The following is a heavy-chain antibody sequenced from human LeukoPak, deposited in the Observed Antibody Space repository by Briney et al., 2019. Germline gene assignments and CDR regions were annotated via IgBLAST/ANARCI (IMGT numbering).Heavy chain of an antibody. CDR1: GFTLSSYA. Sequence: GGSLRLSCAASGFTLSSYAMNWVRQAPGKGLEWVSFISGGGDITYYADSVKGRFTISRDTSRNMVYLQMNSLSAEDTAVYYCAKDLTVVVPAAAHAGYYFDYWGQGTLVTVSS. CDR2: ISGGGDIT. J-gene: IGHJ4*02. CDR3: AKDLTVVVPAAAHAGYYFDY. V-gene: IGHV3-23*01. D-gene: IGHD2-2*01.